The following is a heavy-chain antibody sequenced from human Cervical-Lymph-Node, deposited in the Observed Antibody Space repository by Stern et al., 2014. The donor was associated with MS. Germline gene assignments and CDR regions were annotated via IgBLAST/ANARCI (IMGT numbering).Heavy chain of an antibody. V-gene: IGHV1-69*06. CDR2: IIPIWGTA. D-gene: IGHD3-22*01. Sequence: QLVQSGAEVKNPGSSVTVSCRASGGTFSVYAFSWVRQAPGQGLEWMGWIIPIWGTATYAQKFQGRVMITADTSTSTVYMELSSLRSEDTAVYYCARDSRHSDSSGFYAFDKWGQGAMVTVSS. J-gene: IGHJ3*02. CDR1: GGTFSVYA. CDR3: ARDSRHSDSSGFYAFDK.